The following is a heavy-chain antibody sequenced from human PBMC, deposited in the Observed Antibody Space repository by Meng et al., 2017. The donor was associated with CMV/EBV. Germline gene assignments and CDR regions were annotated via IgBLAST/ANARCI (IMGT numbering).Heavy chain of an antibody. V-gene: IGHV3-74*01. CDR3: AREPIRHSSGCYP. CDR1: GFTFSSYW. J-gene: IGHJ5*02. Sequence: GESRKISCAASGFTFSSYWMHWVRQAPGKGLVWVSRINSDGSSTSYADSVKGRFTISRDNARNTLYLQMNSLRAEDTAVYYCAREPIRHSSGCYPWGPVPLLPFSS. CDR2: INSDGSST. D-gene: IGHD6-19*01.